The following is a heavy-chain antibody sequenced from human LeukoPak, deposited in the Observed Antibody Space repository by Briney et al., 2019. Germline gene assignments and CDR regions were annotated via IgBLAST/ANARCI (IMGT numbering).Heavy chain of an antibody. CDR2: ISAYNGNT. Sequence: ASVKVSCKASGYTFTSYGISWVRQAPGQGLEWMGWISAYNGNTNYAQKLQGRVTMTTDTSTSTAYMELRSLRSDDTAVYYCARADTAMAIPYTYYYYYMDVWGKGTTVTVSS. CDR1: GYTFTSYG. J-gene: IGHJ6*03. CDR3: ARADTAMAIPYTYYYYYMDV. V-gene: IGHV1-18*01. D-gene: IGHD5-18*01.